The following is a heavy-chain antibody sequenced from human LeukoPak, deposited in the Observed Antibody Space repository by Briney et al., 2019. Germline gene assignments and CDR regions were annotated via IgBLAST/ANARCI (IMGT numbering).Heavy chain of an antibody. V-gene: IGHV3-7*01. J-gene: IGHJ4*02. CDR1: GFTFSSYW. CDR3: ASKTDYYGSGSYGY. CDR2: IKQDGSEK. D-gene: IGHD3-10*01. Sequence: GGSLRLTCAASGFTFSSYWMSWVRQAPGKGLEWVANIKQDGSEKYYVDSVKGRFTISRDNAKNSLYLQMNSLRAEDTAVYYCASKTDYYGSGSYGYWGQGTLVTVSS.